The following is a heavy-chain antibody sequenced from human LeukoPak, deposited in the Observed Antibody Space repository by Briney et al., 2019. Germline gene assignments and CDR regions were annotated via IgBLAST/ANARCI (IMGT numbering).Heavy chain of an antibody. V-gene: IGHV1-18*01. CDR1: GYTFTSYG. D-gene: IGHD2-15*01. J-gene: IGHJ5*02. CDR3: ARTSEDIVVVVAATAPNWFDP. CDR2: ISAYNGDT. Sequence: ASVKVSCKASGYTFTSYGISWVRQAPGQGLEWMGWISAYNGDTNYAQKLQGRVTMTTDTSTSTAYMELRSLRSDDTAVYYCARTSEDIVVVVAATAPNWFDPWGQGTLVTVSS.